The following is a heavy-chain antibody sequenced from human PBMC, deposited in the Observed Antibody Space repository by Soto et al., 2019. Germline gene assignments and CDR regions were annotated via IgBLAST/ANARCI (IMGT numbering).Heavy chain of an antibody. CDR3: ARREGSSSSRQYFQH. Sequence: QLQLQESGPGLVKPSETLSLTCTVSGGSISSSSYYWGWIRQPPGKGVEWIGSIYYSGSTYYNPSLKSRVTISVDTSKNQFSLKLSSVTAADTAVYYCARREGSSSSRQYFQHWGQGTLVTVSS. D-gene: IGHD6-13*01. V-gene: IGHV4-39*01. CDR2: IYYSGST. CDR1: GGSISSSSYY. J-gene: IGHJ1*01.